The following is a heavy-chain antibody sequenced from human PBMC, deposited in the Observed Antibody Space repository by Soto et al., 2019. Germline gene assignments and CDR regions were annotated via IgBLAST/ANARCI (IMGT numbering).Heavy chain of an antibody. V-gene: IGHV3-23*01. CDR3: AKKYHYGSGTYLYYFDY. CDR2: LSGGDDST. D-gene: IGHD3-10*01. CDR1: GFTFSHFA. J-gene: IGHJ4*02. Sequence: PGGSLRLSCAASGFTFSHFAMSWVRQAPGKGLEWVSTLSGGDDSTYYADSVKDRFTISRDNSKNTLYLQLNSLRAEDTAVYYCAKKYHYGSGTYLYYFDYWGQGT.